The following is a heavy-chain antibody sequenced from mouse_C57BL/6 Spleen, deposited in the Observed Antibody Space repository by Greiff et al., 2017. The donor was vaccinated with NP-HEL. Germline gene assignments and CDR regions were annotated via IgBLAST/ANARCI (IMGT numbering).Heavy chain of an antibody. Sequence: EVKLMESGGGLVKPGGSLKLSCAASGFTFSSYAMSWVRQTPEKRLEWVATISDGGSYTYYPDNVKGRFTISRDNAKNNLYLQMSHLKSEDTAMYYCARDPDYDAMDYWGQGTSVTVSS. CDR3: ARDPDYDAMDY. J-gene: IGHJ4*01. CDR1: GFTFSSYA. V-gene: IGHV5-4*01. CDR2: ISDGGSYT.